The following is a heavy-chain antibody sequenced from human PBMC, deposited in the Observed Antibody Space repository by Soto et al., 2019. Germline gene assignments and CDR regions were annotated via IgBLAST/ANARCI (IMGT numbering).Heavy chain of an antibody. CDR1: GGSISSGYYY. V-gene: IGHV4-39*01. D-gene: IGHD2-21*02. CDR3: ARQRTTVVTQAYFDH. CDR2: INHSGGT. Sequence: PSENLSLTSSVSGGSISSGYYYWSWIRQPPGKGLEWIGEINHSGGTSYNPSLKSRVTISVDTSKNQFSLKLSSVTATDTAVYYCARQRTTVVTQAYFDHWGQGALVTVSS. J-gene: IGHJ4*02.